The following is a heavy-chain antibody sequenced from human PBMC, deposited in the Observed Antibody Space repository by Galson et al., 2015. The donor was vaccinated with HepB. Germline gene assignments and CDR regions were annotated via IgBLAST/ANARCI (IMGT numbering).Heavy chain of an antibody. V-gene: IGHV3-30*04. D-gene: IGHD3-16*01. J-gene: IGHJ4*02. CDR1: GFIFSSYA. Sequence: SLRLSCAASGFIFSSYAIRWVRQAPGRGLEWVAVISYDGSNYYYADYVKGRFTISRDNSKSTLFLQMNSLRVEDAAAYYCARDTGIGMIKAYFDYWGQGTVVTVSS. CDR3: ARDTGIGMIKAYFDY. CDR2: ISYDGSNY.